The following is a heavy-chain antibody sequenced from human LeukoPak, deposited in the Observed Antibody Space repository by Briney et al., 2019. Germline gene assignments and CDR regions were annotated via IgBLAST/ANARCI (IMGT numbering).Heavy chain of an antibody. CDR2: IYYSGST. CDR3: ARDFYGSGSYFDY. D-gene: IGHD3-10*01. Sequence: SETLSLTCTVSGGSISSSSYYWGWIRQPPGKGLEWIGSIYYSGSTYYNPSLKSRVTISVDTSKNQFSLKLSSVTAADTAVYYCARDFYGSGSYFDYWGQGTLVTVSS. J-gene: IGHJ4*02. CDR1: GGSISSSSYY. V-gene: IGHV4-39*07.